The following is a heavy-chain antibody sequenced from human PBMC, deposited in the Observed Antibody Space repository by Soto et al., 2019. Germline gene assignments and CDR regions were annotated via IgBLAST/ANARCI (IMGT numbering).Heavy chain of an antibody. V-gene: IGHV3-53*01. J-gene: IGHJ4*02. CDR2: IYSGGST. Sequence: PGGSLRLSCAASGFTVSRNYMSWVRQAPGKGLEWVSVIYSGGSTYYADSVKGRFTISRDNSKNTLYLQMNSLRAEDTAVYYCATNRLGDYDFWSGYRLDYWGQGTLVTVSS. CDR1: GFTVSRNY. CDR3: ATNRLGDYDFWSGYRLDY. D-gene: IGHD3-3*01.